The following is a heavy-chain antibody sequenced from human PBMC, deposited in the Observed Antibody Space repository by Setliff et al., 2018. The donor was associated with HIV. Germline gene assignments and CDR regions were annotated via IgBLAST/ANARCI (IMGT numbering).Heavy chain of an antibody. D-gene: IGHD5-12*01. CDR1: GGTFNNYA. CDR3: AGGLRGDGYNYPLYYFDY. CDR2: IIPIFGTA. J-gene: IGHJ4*02. Sequence: ASVKVSCKASGGTFNNYALSWVRQAPGQGLEWMGGIIPIFGTANYAQKFQGRVTITADESTSTAYMELSSLRSEDTAVYYCAGGLRGDGYNYPLYYFDYWGQGTLVTVSS. V-gene: IGHV1-69*13.